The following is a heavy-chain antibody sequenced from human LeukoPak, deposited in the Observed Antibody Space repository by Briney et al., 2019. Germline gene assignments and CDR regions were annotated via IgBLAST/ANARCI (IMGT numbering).Heavy chain of an antibody. CDR1: GYTFNNHG. Sequence: GASVKVSCKPSGYTFNNHGITWVRQAPGQGLEWMGWISAYNGDKNYAQKLQGRVTMTTDTSTRTAYMELRSLSSDDTAVYYCARASASPTNSNSYYFETTKKNAFDIWGQGTMVTVSS. V-gene: IGHV1-18*01. D-gene: IGHD3-22*01. CDR3: ARASASPTNSNSYYFETTKKNAFDI. CDR2: ISAYNGDK. J-gene: IGHJ3*02.